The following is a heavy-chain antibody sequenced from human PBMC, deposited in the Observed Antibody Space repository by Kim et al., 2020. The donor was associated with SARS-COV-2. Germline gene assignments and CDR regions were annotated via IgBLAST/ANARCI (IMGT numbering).Heavy chain of an antibody. CDR2: ISYSSSST. CDR1: GFTFSNYA. V-gene: IGHV3-23*01. CDR3: VRYNSGYNFDY. Sequence: GGSLRLSCTASGFTFSNYAMSWVRQAPGKGLEWVSGISYSSSSTYYADSVKGRFTISRDNSKNTLYLQMNSLRAEDTAVYYCVRYNSGYNFDYWGQGTLVTVSS. J-gene: IGHJ4*02. D-gene: IGHD6-19*01.